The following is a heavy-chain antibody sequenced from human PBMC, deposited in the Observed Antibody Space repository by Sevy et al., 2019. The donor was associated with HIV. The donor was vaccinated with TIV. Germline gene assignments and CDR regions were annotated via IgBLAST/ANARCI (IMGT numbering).Heavy chain of an antibody. V-gene: IGHV3-7*01. CDR3: ARDNATVSRRGLRYYYYGTDV. Sequence: GGSLRLSCAASGFTFSTYWMSWFRQAPGKGLEWVGNINEDGTEKFYVDSVKGRFTMSRDNAKNSLYLQMNSLRAEDAAVYYCARDNATVSRRGLRYYYYGTDVWGQGTTVTVSS. CDR2: INEDGTEK. J-gene: IGHJ6*02. CDR1: GFTFSTYW. D-gene: IGHD2-2*01.